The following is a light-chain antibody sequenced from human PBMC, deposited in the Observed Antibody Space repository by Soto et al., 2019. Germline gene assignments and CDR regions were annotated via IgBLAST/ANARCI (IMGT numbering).Light chain of an antibody. CDR1: SSDVGSYNL. CDR2: EVS. Sequence: QSVLTQPASVSGSPGQSITISCTGTSSDVGSYNLVSWYQQHPGKAPKLMIYEVSKRPSGVSNRFSGSKSGNTASLTISGLQAEDEADYHCCSYAGSSIHVVFGGGTKLTVL. J-gene: IGLJ2*01. CDR3: CSYAGSSIHVV. V-gene: IGLV2-23*02.